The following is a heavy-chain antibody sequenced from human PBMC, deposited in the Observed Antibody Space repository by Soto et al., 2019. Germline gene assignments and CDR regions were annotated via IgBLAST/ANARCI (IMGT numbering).Heavy chain of an antibody. CDR1: GFTFSSYG. CDR3: AREFHDYGNYGESSWFDP. J-gene: IGHJ5*02. V-gene: IGHV3-33*01. CDR2: IWYDGSNK. Sequence: QVQLVESGGGVVQPGRSLRLSCAASGFTFSSYGMHWVRQAPGKGLEWVAVIWYDGSNKYYADSVKGRFTISRDNSKNTLYLQMNSLRDEDMAVYYGAREFHDYGNYGESSWFDPWGQGTLVTVSS. D-gene: IGHD4-17*01.